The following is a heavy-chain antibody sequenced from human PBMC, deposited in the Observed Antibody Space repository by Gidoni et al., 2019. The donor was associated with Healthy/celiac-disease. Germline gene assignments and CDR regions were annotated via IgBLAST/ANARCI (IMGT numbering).Heavy chain of an antibody. J-gene: IGHJ5*02. CDR3: AREEDYSNDSWFDP. CDR2: IYYSGST. V-gene: IGHV4-59*01. CDR1: GGSISSYY. Sequence: QVQLQESGPGLVTPSETLSLTCTVSGGSISSYYWSWIRQPPGKGLEWIGYIYYSGSTNYNPSLKSRVTISVDTSKNQFSLKLSSVTAADTAVYYCAREEDYSNDSWFDPWGQGTLVTVSS. D-gene: IGHD4-4*01.